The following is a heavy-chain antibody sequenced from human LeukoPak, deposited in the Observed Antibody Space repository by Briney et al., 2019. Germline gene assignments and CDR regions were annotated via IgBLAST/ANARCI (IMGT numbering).Heavy chain of an antibody. V-gene: IGHV4-59*01. CDR3: VRVGSGSFDS. D-gene: IGHD1-26*01. CDR2: IYYSGNT. J-gene: IGHJ4*02. CDR1: GGSSSSYY. Sequence: TSETLSLTCTVSGGSSSSYYWSLLRQAPVKALDGIGYIYYSGNTNYNPSLKSRVTIPIDTSKNQLYLKLISVTAADPAVYYCVRVGSGSFDSWGQGTMVTVSS.